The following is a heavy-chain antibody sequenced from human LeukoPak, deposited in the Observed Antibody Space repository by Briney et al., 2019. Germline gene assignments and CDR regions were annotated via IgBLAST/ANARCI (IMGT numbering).Heavy chain of an antibody. J-gene: IGHJ2*01. D-gene: IGHD5-24*01. CDR2: IYHSGST. CDR3: ARHSQSWALIRRWYFDL. Sequence: SETLSLTCAVSGYSISSGYYWGWIRQPPGKGLEWIGSIYHSGSTYYNPSLKSRVTISVDTSKNQFSLKLSSVTAADTAVYYCARHSQSWALIRRWYFDLWGRGTLATVSS. CDR1: GYSISSGYY. V-gene: IGHV4-38-2*01.